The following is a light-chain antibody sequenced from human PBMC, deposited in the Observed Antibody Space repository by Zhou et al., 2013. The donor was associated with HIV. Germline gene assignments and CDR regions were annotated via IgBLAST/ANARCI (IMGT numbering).Light chain of an antibody. CDR2: DAS. V-gene: IGKV3-11*01. CDR1: PSVSAY. Sequence: EIVLTQSPGTLSLSPGERATLSCRASPSVSAYLAWYQQKPGQAPRLLIYDASSRATGIPARFSGSGSGTDFTLTISSLEPEDFAVYYCQQRGNWPLTFGQGTRLEI. CDR3: QQRGNWPLT. J-gene: IGKJ5*01.